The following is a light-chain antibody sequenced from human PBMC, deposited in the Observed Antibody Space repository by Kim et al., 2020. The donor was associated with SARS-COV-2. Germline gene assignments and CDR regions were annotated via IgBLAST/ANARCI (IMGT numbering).Light chain of an antibody. CDR3: NSRDSSGNHR. J-gene: IGLJ2*01. V-gene: IGLV3-19*01. CDR1: SLRPYY. Sequence: VALGQTVRITCQGDSLRPYYASWYQQKPGQAPVLVIYGKNNRPSGIPDRFSGSSSGNTASLTITGAQAEDEADYYCNSRDSSGNHRFGGGTQLTVL. CDR2: GKN.